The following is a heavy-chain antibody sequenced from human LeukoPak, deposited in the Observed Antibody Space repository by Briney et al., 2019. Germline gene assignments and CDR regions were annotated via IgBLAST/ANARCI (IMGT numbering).Heavy chain of an antibody. J-gene: IGHJ4*02. CDR1: GFTVSSNY. CDR2: IYSGGST. V-gene: IGHV3-66*02. D-gene: IGHD3-22*01. CDR3: ARDSVRSYYDSSGYYPY. Sequence: PGGSLRLSCAASGFTVSSNYMSWVRQAPGKGLEWVSVIYSGGSTYYADSVKGRFTISRDNSKNTLYLQMNSLRAEDTAVCYCARDSVRSYYDSSGYYPYWGQGTLVTVSS.